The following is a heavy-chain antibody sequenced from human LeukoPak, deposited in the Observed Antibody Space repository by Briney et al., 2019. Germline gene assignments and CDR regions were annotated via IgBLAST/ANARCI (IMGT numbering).Heavy chain of an antibody. CDR2: MKTNRGNT. J-gene: IGHJ6*02. V-gene: IGHV1-8*01. D-gene: IGHD2-2*01. Sequence: ASVKDSCKDSGYTFTSYDINSVRQATGQGVEWMGWMKTNRGNTGYAQKFQGRVTRTRNTSISTAYMELSSLRSEDTAVYYCARKYCSSTSCYYYYGMDVWGQGTTVTVSS. CDR1: GYTFTSYD. CDR3: ARKYCSSTSCYYYYGMDV.